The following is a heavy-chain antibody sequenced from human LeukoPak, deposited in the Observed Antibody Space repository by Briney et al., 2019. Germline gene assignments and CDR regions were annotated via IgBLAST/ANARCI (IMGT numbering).Heavy chain of an antibody. V-gene: IGHV1-2*02. CDR3: ARGIGSSGSDFSFDP. D-gene: IGHD3-22*01. CDR1: GYTFTGYY. CDR2: INPNSGGT. Sequence: GASVKVSCKASGYTFTGYYMHWVRQAPGQGLEWMGWINPNSGGTNYAQKFQGRVTMTRDTSISTAYMELSRLRSDDTAVYYCARGIGSSGSDFSFDPWGQGTLVTVSS. J-gene: IGHJ5*02.